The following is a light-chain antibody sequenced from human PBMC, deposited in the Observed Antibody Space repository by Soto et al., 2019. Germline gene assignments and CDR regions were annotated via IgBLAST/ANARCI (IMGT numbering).Light chain of an antibody. V-gene: IGKV1-27*01. Sequence: DIQMTQSPASLSASLGDRVTITCRASQGISDYLAWYQQKPGKVPKLLIYAASTLQSGVPSRFSGSGSGTDFPLTISSLQPEDVATYYCQKHDSAPWTFGQGTKVEIK. CDR3: QKHDSAPWT. CDR2: AAS. CDR1: QGISDY. J-gene: IGKJ1*01.